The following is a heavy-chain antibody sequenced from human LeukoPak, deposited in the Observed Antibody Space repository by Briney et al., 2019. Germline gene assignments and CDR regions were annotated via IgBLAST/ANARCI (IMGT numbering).Heavy chain of an antibody. J-gene: IGHJ4*02. CDR3: TRGRGYSYGYSDY. V-gene: IGHV3-49*03. CDR1: GFTFGDYA. D-gene: IGHD5-18*01. Sequence: GSLRLSCTTSGFTFGDYAMSWFRQTPGKGLEWVGFIRSKAYGGTTEYAASVKGRFTISSDDSKNIAYLQMDSLKTEDTAIYYCTRGRGYSYGYSDYWGQGTLVTVSS. CDR2: IRSKAYGGTT.